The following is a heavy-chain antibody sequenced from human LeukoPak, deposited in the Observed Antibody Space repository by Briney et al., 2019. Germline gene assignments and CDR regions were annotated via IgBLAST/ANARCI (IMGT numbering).Heavy chain of an antibody. J-gene: IGHJ5*02. CDR2: INHSGST. Sequence: PSETLSLTCAVYGGSFSGYYWSWIRQPPGKGLEWIGEINHSGSTNYNPSLKSRVTISVDTSKNQFSLKLNSVTAADTAVYYCARDPWAAITGTTIGWFDPWGQGTLVTVSS. CDR1: GGSFSGYY. CDR3: ARDPWAAITGTTIGWFDP. V-gene: IGHV4-34*01. D-gene: IGHD1-20*01.